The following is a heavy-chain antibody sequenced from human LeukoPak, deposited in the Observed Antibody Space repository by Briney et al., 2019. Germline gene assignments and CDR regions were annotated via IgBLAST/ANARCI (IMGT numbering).Heavy chain of an antibody. V-gene: IGHV4-38-2*02. Sequence: SSETLSLTCTVSGYSISSGYYWGWIRQPPGKGLEWIGSIYHTGSTFYNPSLKSRVTISVDTSKNQFSLKLSSVTAADTAVYYCARVRKWELDYWGQGTLVTVSS. D-gene: IGHD1-26*01. J-gene: IGHJ4*02. CDR3: ARVRKWELDY. CDR2: IYHTGST. CDR1: GYSISSGYY.